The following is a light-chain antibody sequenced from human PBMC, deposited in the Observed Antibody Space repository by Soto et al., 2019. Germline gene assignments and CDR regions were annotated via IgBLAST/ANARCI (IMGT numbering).Light chain of an antibody. Sequence: EKVMTQFPATLSVSPGERATLSCRASQSVRSNLAWYQQKPGQAPRLLIFAAPTRATVIPARFRGSGSGTEFTLTISDLQSEDFAVCYCQQYSNWPRTLGQGTKLDMK. J-gene: IGKJ1*01. CDR3: QQYSNWPRT. CDR1: QSVRSN. V-gene: IGKV3-15*01. CDR2: AAP.